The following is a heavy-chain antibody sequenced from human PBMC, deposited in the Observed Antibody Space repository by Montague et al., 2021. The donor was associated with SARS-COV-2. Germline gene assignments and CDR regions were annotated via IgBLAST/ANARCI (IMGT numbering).Heavy chain of an antibody. CDR3: ARAGFLGWFTTMFDY. V-gene: IGHV3-30-3*01. CDR1: GFTFSSYA. Sequence: SLRLSCAASGFTFSSYAMHWVRQAPGKGLEWVALISYDGINKYYADSVEGRFTIARDNSKNTLYLQMSSLKPEDTAVYYCARAGFLGWFTTMFDYWGQGTLVTVSS. J-gene: IGHJ4*02. CDR2: ISYDGINK. D-gene: IGHD3/OR15-3a*01.